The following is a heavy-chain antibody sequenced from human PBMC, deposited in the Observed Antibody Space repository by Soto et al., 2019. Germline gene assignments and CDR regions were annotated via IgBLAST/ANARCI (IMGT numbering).Heavy chain of an antibody. J-gene: IGHJ4*02. Sequence: PGGSLRLSCAASGFTFSSYSMNWVRQAPWKGLEWVSYISSSSSTIYYADSVKGRFTISRDNAKNSLYLQMNSLRAEDTAVYYCARANYYGSPGDFDYWGQGTLVTVSS. CDR1: GFTFSSYS. CDR3: ARANYYGSPGDFDY. V-gene: IGHV3-48*01. CDR2: ISSSSSTI. D-gene: IGHD3-10*01.